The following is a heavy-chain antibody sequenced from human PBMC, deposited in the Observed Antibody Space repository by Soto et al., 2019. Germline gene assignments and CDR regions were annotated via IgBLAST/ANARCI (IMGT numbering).Heavy chain of an antibody. Sequence: ASVKVSCKVSGYTLTELSMHWVRQAPGKGLEWMGGFDPEDGETIYAQKFQGRVTMTEDTSTDTAYMELSSLRSEDTAVYYCATSSGCSSTSCYYYYGMDVWSQGTTVTVSS. D-gene: IGHD2-2*01. CDR1: GYTLTELS. V-gene: IGHV1-24*01. J-gene: IGHJ6*02. CDR2: FDPEDGET. CDR3: ATSSGCSSTSCYYYYGMDV.